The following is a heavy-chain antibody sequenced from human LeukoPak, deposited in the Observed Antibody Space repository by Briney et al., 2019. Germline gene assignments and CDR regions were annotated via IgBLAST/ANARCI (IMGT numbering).Heavy chain of an antibody. CDR2: IYHSGST. CDR3: ARGRRSDAFDI. V-gene: IGHV4-30-2*01. J-gene: IGHJ3*02. CDR1: GGSISSGGYS. Sequence: KPSETLSLTCAVSGGSISSGGYSWSWIRQPPGKGLEWIGYIYHSGSTYYNPSLKSRVTISVDRSKNQFSLKLSSVTAADTAVYYCARGRRSDAFDIWGQGTMVTVSS.